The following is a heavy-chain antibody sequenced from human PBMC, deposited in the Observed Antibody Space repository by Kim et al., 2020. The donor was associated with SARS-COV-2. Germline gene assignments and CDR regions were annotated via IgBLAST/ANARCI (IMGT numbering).Heavy chain of an antibody. J-gene: IGHJ3*02. V-gene: IGHV3-23*01. CDR1: GFTFSSYA. D-gene: IGHD6-13*01. CDR2: ISGSGGST. Sequence: GGSLRLSCAASGFTFSSYAMSWVRQAPGKGLEWVSAISGSGGSTYYADSVKGRFTISRDNSKNTLYLQMNSLRAEDTAVYYCAKGITIDWYSSSWYEVAFDIWGQGTMVTVSS. CDR3: AKGITIDWYSSSWYEVAFDI.